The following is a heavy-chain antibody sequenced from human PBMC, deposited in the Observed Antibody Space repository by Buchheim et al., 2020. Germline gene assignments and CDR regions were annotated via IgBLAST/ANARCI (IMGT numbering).Heavy chain of an antibody. J-gene: IGHJ5*01. CDR3: ARVRPAGDLGLFDS. CDR2: TYHDGTT. V-gene: IGHV4-4*02. Sequence: QVQLQESGPGLVKPSRTLSLTCAISGDSITTNHWWSWVRQSPDKGLEWIGETYHDGTTKYNPSLKSRFSISVDQFNNQFSLRLTSVTAADAAVYYCARVRPAGDLGLFDSWGQGAL. CDR1: GDSITTNHW. D-gene: IGHD2-2*01.